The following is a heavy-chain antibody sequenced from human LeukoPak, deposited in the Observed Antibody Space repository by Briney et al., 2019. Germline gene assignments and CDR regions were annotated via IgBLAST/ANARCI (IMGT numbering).Heavy chain of an antibody. J-gene: IGHJ4*02. CDR2: INSDGTTT. Sequence: GGSLRLSCAASGFTFSSYWMHWVRQAPGKGLVWVSRINSDGTTTCYADSVKGRFTISRDNAKNSLYLQMNSLRDEDTAVYYCAKDRAPHSSSWYYFDYWGQGTLVTVSS. V-gene: IGHV3-74*01. CDR1: GFTFSSYW. CDR3: AKDRAPHSSSWYYFDY. D-gene: IGHD6-13*01.